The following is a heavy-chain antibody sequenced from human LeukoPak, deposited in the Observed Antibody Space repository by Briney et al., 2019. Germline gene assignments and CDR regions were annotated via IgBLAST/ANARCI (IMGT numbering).Heavy chain of an antibody. V-gene: IGHV4-59*01. CDR2: IYYSGST. CDR3: ASRATTGPPYYLDY. Sequence: PSETLSLTCAVSGRFISNYYWSWMRQPPGKGLEWVGYIYYSGSTNYNPSLKSRVAMSVYTSKNQFSLKLSSVTAADTAVYYCASRATTGPPYYLDYWGQGTLVTVSS. CDR1: GRFISNYY. D-gene: IGHD1-26*01. J-gene: IGHJ4*02.